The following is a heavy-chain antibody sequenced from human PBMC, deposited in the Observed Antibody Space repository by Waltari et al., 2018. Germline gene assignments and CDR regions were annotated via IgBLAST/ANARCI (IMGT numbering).Heavy chain of an antibody. D-gene: IGHD2-8*01. CDR2: ISGSGGTT. J-gene: IGHJ4*02. CDR1: GFTFTNFA. Sequence: EVELLESGGGLVQPGGTLRLSCAASGFTFTNFAMSWVRQAPGKGLEWVSAISGSGGTTYYADSVKGRFTISRDNSRNVLYLQMNTLSAEDTAVYYCAKDRCTDGQCYTYFDYWGQGALITVSS. CDR3: AKDRCTDGQCYTYFDY. V-gene: IGHV3-23*01.